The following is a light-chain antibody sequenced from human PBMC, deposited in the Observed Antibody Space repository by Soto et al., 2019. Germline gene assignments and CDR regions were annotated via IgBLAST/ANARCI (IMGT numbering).Light chain of an antibody. CDR2: DAS. V-gene: IGKV1D-13*01. CDR1: QGINSA. Sequence: AIQLTQSPSSLSASVGDRVTITCRASQGINSALAWYQQKPGKPPNLLIYDASTLQSGVPSRFSGSGSGTNFTLTISSLQLEDFATYDCQNFKNYPPIPFGPGTRLEIK. CDR3: QNFKNYPPIP. J-gene: IGKJ5*01.